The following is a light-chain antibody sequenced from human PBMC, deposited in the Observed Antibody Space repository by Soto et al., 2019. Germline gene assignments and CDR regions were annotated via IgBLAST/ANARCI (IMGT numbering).Light chain of an antibody. J-gene: IGKJ1*01. CDR3: QHRKICLT. V-gene: IGKV3-11*01. CDR1: QSVSSH. CDR2: DAS. Sequence: RVLPLSPATLSVSPGERATLSCRASQSVSSHLAWYQQKPGHSPRLLIYDASNRATGIPARFSGSGSGTDFTLTISRLEPEYVTFYFCQHRKICLTFGQGTKVDIK.